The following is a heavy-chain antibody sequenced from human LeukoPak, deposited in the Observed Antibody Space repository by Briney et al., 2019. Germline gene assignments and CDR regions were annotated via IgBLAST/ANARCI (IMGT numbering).Heavy chain of an antibody. V-gene: IGHV1-69*01. Sequence: SVKVSCKASGGTFSSYAISWVRQAPGQGLEWMGGIIPIFGTANYAQKFQGRVTITADESTSTAYMELSSLRSEDTAVYYCAREGTIAAAADYWGQGTLVTVSS. D-gene: IGHD6-13*01. J-gene: IGHJ4*02. CDR2: IIPIFGTA. CDR1: GGTFSSYA. CDR3: AREGTIAAAADY.